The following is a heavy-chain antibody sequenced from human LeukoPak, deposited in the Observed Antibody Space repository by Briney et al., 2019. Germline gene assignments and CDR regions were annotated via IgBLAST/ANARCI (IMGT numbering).Heavy chain of an antibody. J-gene: IGHJ4*02. CDR3: AKDRDGDYGRY. CDR1: GFTFSSYA. CDR2: ISGSGGST. D-gene: IGHD4-17*01. V-gene: IGHV3-23*01. Sequence: GGSPRLSCAASGFTFSSYAMSWVRQAPGKGLEWVSAISGSGGSTYYADSVKGRFTISRDNSKNTLYLQMNSLRAEDTAVYYCAKDRDGDYGRYWGQGTLVTVSS.